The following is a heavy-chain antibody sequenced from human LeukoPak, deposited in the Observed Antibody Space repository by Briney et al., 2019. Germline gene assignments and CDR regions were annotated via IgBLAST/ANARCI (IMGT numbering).Heavy chain of an antibody. Sequence: GSLRLSCAASGFTFSSYAMSWVRQAPGKGLEWVSAISGSGGSTYYAASVKGRFTISRDNSKNTLYLQMNSLRAEDTAVYYCARDDYVWGSYHHFDYWGQGTLSPSPQ. J-gene: IGHJ4*02. D-gene: IGHD3-16*02. V-gene: IGHV3-23*01. CDR1: GFTFSSYA. CDR3: ARDDYVWGSYHHFDY. CDR2: ISGSGGST.